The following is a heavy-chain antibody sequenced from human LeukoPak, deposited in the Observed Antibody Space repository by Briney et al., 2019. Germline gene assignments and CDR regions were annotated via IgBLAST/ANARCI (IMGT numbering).Heavy chain of an antibody. CDR1: GFTFSSYA. V-gene: IGHV3-23*01. Sequence: GGSLRLSCAASGFTFSSYAMSWVRQAPGKGLEWVSVLSGSGGNTYYADSVKGRFTISRDNSKNTLYLQMNSLRAEDTAVYYCAKNLLLWFGELSGNWFDPWGQGTLVTVSS. J-gene: IGHJ5*02. CDR2: LSGSGGNT. CDR3: AKNLLLWFGELSGNWFDP. D-gene: IGHD3-10*01.